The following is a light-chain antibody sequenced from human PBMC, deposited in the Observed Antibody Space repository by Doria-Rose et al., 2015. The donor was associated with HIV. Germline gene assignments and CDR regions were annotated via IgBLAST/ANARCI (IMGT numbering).Light chain of an antibody. J-gene: IGKJ1*01. CDR2: DGS. V-gene: IGKV3-20*01. CDR1: QSCSSTY. CDR3: HQYGTSWT. Sequence: EIVLTQSPGTLSLSPGERATLSCRASQSCSSTYLAWYQQKPGQAPSLLSYDGSTRATGIPDRFSASGSGTDFTLTINRLEPEDFALYYCHQYGTSWTFGQGTKVEI.